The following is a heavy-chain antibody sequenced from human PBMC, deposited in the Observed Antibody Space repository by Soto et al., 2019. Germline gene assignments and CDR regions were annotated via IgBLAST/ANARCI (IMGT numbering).Heavy chain of an antibody. CDR1: GFTLSSYA. V-gene: IGHV3-23*01. J-gene: IGHJ5*02. Sequence: GGSLRLSCAASGFTLSSYAMSWVRQAPGKGLEWVSAISGSGGSTYYADSVKGRFTISRDNSKNTLYLQMNSLRAEDTAVYYFAKARRRAGAIGWCDPCGQGTRCTVSS. D-gene: IGHD2-2*01. CDR3: AKARRRAGAIGWCDP. CDR2: ISGSGGST.